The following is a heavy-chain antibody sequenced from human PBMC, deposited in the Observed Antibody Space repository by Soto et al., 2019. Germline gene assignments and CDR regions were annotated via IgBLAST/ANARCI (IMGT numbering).Heavy chain of an antibody. D-gene: IGHD2-21*01. CDR2: IYHNGDT. V-gene: IGHV4-30-2*01. Sequence: SETLSLTCAVSGDPVSSGGHSWSWIRQPPGEGLEWIGYIYHNGDTHYDSSLKSRVSISVDMSKNQFSLRLSSVTAADTAVYYCARGGNSGPFDYWGQGTPVTVSS. CDR3: ARGGNSGPFDY. J-gene: IGHJ4*02. CDR1: GDPVSSGGHS.